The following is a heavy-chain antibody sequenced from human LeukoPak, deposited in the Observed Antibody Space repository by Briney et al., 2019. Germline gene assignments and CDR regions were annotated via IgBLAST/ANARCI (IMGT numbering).Heavy chain of an antibody. J-gene: IGHJ5*02. CDR2: MDYDGNT. Sequence: SETLSLTCAVSGGSINTYYWAWIRQPPGKGLEWIGYMDYDGNTNYNPSLKGRVTISVDTSKTQLSLKLASVTAEDTAVYYCARDSGATPNQINWFDPWGQGTLVTVSS. CDR1: GGSINTYY. D-gene: IGHD1-26*01. CDR3: ARDSGATPNQINWFDP. V-gene: IGHV4-59*01.